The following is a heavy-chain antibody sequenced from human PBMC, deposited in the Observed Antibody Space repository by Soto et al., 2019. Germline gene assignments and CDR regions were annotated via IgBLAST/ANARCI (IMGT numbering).Heavy chain of an antibody. CDR1: GGTFSSYA. D-gene: IGHD5-18*01. CDR3: ARDQRGGQLWSCYYCGMDV. V-gene: IGHV1-69*01. CDR2: IIPIFGTA. J-gene: IGHJ6*02. Sequence: QVQLVQSGAEVKKPGSSVKVSCKASGGTFSSYAISWVRQAPGQGLEWMGGIIPIFGTANYAQKFQGRVTITADASTSTAYMELSSLRSEDTAVYYCARDQRGGQLWSCYYCGMDVWGQGTTVTVSS.